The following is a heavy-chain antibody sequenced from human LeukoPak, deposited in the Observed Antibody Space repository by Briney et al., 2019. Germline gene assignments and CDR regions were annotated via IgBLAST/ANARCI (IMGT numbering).Heavy chain of an antibody. CDR1: SGSLSSNNYY. V-gene: IGHV3-53*01. Sequence: ETLSLTCIVSSGSLSSNNYYWDWIRQAPGKGLEWVSVIYSGGDTYYADSVKGRFTISRDNSKNTLYLQMNSLRAEDTAVYYCARGLVAAGYFDLWGRGTLVTVSS. D-gene: IGHD2-2*01. J-gene: IGHJ2*01. CDR2: IYSGGDT. CDR3: ARGLVAAGYFDL.